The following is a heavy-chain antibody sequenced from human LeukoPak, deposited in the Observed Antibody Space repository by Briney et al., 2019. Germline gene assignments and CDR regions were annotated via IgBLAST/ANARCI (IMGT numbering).Heavy chain of an antibody. D-gene: IGHD3/OR15-3a*01. Sequence: SQTLSLTCTVSGGSVCIGSSYWSWIRQPAGKGLEWIGRIYVSGSTDYNPSLRSRVTISKDMSKNQVSLRLTSVTAADTAVYYCARTNDFWTGYYEKWGQGTLVTVSS. CDR2: IYVSGST. CDR1: GGSVCIGSSY. CDR3: ARTNDFWTGYYEK. V-gene: IGHV4-61*02. J-gene: IGHJ4*02.